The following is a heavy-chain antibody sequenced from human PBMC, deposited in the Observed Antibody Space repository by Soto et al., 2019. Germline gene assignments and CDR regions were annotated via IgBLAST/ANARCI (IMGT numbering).Heavy chain of an antibody. CDR1: GYTFTSYD. V-gene: IGHV1-8*01. CDR3: ARGPLNGVWFDY. J-gene: IGHJ4*02. Sequence: EASVKVSCKASGYTFTSYDINWVRQATGQGLEWMGWMNPNSGNTGYAQKFQGRVTMTRNTSISTAYMELSSLRSEDTAVYYCARGPLNGVWFDYWGQGTLVTVSS. D-gene: IGHD2-8*01. CDR2: MNPNSGNT.